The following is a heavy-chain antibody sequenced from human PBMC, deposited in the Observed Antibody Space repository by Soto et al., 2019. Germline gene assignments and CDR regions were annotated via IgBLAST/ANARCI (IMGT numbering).Heavy chain of an antibody. D-gene: IGHD1-26*01. Sequence: ASVKVSCKASGYTFTDFYIHWVRQAPGQGLEWMGSLNPNSGATTYAQNFQGRVTMTRDTSISTAYMELSRLRSDDTAVYYCASILGSNDFYYYGMDVWGQGTTVNVSS. CDR2: LNPNSGAT. V-gene: IGHV1-2*02. J-gene: IGHJ6*02. CDR3: ASILGSNDFYYYGMDV. CDR1: GYTFTDFY.